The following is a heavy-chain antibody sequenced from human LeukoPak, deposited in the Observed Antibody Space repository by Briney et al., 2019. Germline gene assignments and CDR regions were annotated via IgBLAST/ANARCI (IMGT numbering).Heavy chain of an antibody. V-gene: IGHV3-23*01. D-gene: IGHD5-18*01. J-gene: IGHJ2*01. CDR2: ISGSGGST. CDR1: GFTFSSYG. Sequence: GGSLRLSCAASGFTFSSYGMSWVRQAPGKGLEWVSAISGSGGSTYYADSVKGRFTISRDNAKNSLYLQMNSLRAEDTAVYYCAKDTASSWWYFDLWGRGTLVTVSS. CDR3: AKDTASSWWYFDL.